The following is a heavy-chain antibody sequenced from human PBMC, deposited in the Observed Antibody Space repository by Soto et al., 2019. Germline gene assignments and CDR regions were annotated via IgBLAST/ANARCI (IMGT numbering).Heavy chain of an antibody. Sequence: SETLSLTCAVSGGSISSSNWWSWVRQPPGKGLEWIGEIYYSGSTNYNPSLRSRVTISVDKSKNQFSLKLSSVTAADTAVYYCARAPSSGSYFDYWGQGTLVTVSS. J-gene: IGHJ4*02. CDR2: IYYSGST. CDR3: ARAPSSGSYFDY. CDR1: GGSISSSNW. D-gene: IGHD1-26*01. V-gene: IGHV4-4*02.